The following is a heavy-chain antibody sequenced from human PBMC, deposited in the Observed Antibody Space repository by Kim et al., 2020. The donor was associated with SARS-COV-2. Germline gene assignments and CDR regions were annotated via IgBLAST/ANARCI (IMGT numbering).Heavy chain of an antibody. CDR2: ISGSGGST. CDR1: GFTFSSYA. J-gene: IGHJ5*02. CDR3: AKKDVLAGHAGFDP. D-gene: IGHD3-3*02. V-gene: IGHV3-23*01. Sequence: GGSLRLSCAASGFTFSSYAMIWVRQAPGKGLEWVSAISGSGGSTYYADSVKGRFTISRDNSKNTLYLQMNSLRAEDTAVYYCAKKDVLAGHAGFDPWGQGTLVTVSS.